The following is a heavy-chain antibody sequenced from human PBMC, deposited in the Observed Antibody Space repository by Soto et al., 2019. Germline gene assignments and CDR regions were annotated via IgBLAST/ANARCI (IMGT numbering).Heavy chain of an antibody. CDR2: ISSSGFTI. J-gene: IGHJ6*02. V-gene: IGHV3-11*01. CDR3: ARNTKSAAGADYYGLDV. CDR1: GFTFGDRY. Sequence: QGQLVESGGDLVRPGGSLRLSCATSGFTFGDRYMSWIRQAPGKGLEWVSYISSSGFTIYYADSVKGRFTISRDNANDSLYLQMNSLRAEDTAVYYCARNTKSAAGADYYGLDVWGHWTTVIVSS. D-gene: IGHD4-17*01.